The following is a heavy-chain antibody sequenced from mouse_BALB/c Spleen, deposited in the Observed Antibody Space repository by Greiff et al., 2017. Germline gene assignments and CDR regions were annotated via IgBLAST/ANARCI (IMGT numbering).Heavy chain of an antibody. CDR2: ISDGGSYT. Sequence: EVKLVESGGGLVKPGGSLKLSCAASGFTFSDYYMYWVRQTPEKRLEWVATISDGGSYTYYPDSVKGRFTISRDNAKNNLYLQMSSLKSEDTAMYYCARGGYVGYFDYWGQGTTLTVSS. D-gene: IGHD1-2*01. V-gene: IGHV5-4*02. CDR3: ARGGYVGYFDY. J-gene: IGHJ2*01. CDR1: GFTFSDYY.